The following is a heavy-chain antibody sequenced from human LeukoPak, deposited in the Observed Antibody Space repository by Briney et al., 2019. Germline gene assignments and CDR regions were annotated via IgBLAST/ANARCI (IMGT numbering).Heavy chain of an antibody. J-gene: IGHJ4*02. CDR1: GFSFSSYA. CDR3: AKGGGITLVRGVTVDY. D-gene: IGHD3-10*01. V-gene: IGHV3-23*01. Sequence: QTGGSLRLSCAASGFSFSSYAMSWVRQAPGKGLEWVSSISGSGASTYYADSVKGRFTTSRDNSKNTLYLQMNSLRAEDTAVYSCAKGGGITLVRGVTVDYWGQGTLVTVSS. CDR2: ISGSGAST.